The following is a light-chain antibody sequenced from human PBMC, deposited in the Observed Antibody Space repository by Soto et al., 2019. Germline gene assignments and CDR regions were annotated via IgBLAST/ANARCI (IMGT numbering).Light chain of an antibody. CDR3: QHYNNWPIT. CDR1: QSVASN. V-gene: IGKV3-15*01. CDR2: GTS. J-gene: IGKJ5*01. Sequence: EIEMTQSPASLSVSPGESVNLSCSASQSVASNLAWYQQKPGQAPRLLIYGTSTRATGVPARFSGSGSGTDFTLTISSLQAADFAVYHCQHYNNWPITFGQGTRLEIK.